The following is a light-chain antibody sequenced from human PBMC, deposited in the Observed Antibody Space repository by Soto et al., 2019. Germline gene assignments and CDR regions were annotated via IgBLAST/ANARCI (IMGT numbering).Light chain of an antibody. Sequence: DIQMTQSPSTLPASVGDRVTITCQASQNINNYLNWYQQKPGRAPKLLIYDASNLEAGVPSRFRGSGSGTDFTFTISRLQHEDIATYYCQQYENLPTSGQGTRLEI. CDR2: DAS. V-gene: IGKV1-33*01. CDR3: QQYENLPT. CDR1: QNINNY. J-gene: IGKJ5*01.